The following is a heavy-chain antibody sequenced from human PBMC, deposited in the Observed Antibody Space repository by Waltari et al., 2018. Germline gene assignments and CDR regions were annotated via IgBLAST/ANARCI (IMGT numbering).Heavy chain of an antibody. J-gene: IGHJ4*02. Sequence: QVLLLGSGGGVGRLGRSLSLSGAASGSGFGTLGWHWVRQAPGKGLESVAVISYDGRDLYYADSVKGRATISRDNSKNTLYLQMNSLRPEDTAVYYCAKEGVVINGYYFDYWGQGTLVTVSS. CDR2: ISYDGRDL. CDR3: AKEGVVINGYYFDY. CDR1: GSGFGTLG. D-gene: IGHD2-21*01. V-gene: IGHV3-30*18.